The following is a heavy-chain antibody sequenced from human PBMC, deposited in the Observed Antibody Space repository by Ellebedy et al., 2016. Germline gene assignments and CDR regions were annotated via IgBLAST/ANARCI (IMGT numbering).Heavy chain of an antibody. CDR2: IDPNSGAT. V-gene: IGHV1-2*02. Sequence: ASVKVSXXASGYTFTAYNIHWVRQAPGQGLEWMGWIDPNSGATSYAQKFQGRVTMTRDTSISTAYMELSRLRSDDTSVYHCARAVSPYCSSPTCYGIYWFDPWGQGALVTVSS. D-gene: IGHD2-2*01. J-gene: IGHJ5*02. CDR3: ARAVSPYCSSPTCYGIYWFDP. CDR1: GYTFTAYN.